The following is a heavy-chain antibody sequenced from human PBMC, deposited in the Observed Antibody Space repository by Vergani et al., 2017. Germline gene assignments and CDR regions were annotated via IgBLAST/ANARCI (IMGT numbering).Heavy chain of an antibody. CDR3: ARXGYYYDSSGYRTAEYFQH. D-gene: IGHD3-22*01. J-gene: IGHJ1*01. V-gene: IGHV1-2*04. CDR1: GYTFTGYY. Sequence: QVQLVQSGAEVKKPGASVKVSCKASGYTFTGYYMHWVRQAPGQGLEWMGWINPNSGGTNYAQKFQGWVTMTRDTSISTAYMELSRLRSDDTAVYYCARXGYYYDSSGYRTAEYFQHWGQGTLVTVSS. CDR2: INPNSGGT.